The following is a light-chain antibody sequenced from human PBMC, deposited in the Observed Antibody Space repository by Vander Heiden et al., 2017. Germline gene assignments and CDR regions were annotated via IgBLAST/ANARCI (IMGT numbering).Light chain of an antibody. CDR1: QSVSSY. CDR2: DAS. J-gene: IGKJ2*01. Sequence: EIVLTHSPATLSLSPGERATLSCRASQSVSSYLAWYQQKPGQAPRLLIYDASNRATGIPARFSGSGPGTDFTLTISSLEPEDFAVYYCQQRSNWQYTFGQGTKLEIK. V-gene: IGKV3D-11*02. CDR3: QQRSNWQYT.